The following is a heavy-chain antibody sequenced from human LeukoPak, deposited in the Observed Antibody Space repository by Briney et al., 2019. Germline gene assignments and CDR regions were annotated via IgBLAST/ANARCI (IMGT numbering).Heavy chain of an antibody. Sequence: PSETLSLTCTVSGGSISSYYWSWIRQPPGKGLEWIGYIYYSGSTSYNPSLKSRVTISVDTSKNQFSLKLSSVTAADTAVYYCARDATWAPDAFDIWGQGTMVTVSS. V-gene: IGHV4-59*01. CDR1: GGSISSYY. CDR2: IYYSGST. D-gene: IGHD7-27*01. CDR3: ARDATWAPDAFDI. J-gene: IGHJ3*02.